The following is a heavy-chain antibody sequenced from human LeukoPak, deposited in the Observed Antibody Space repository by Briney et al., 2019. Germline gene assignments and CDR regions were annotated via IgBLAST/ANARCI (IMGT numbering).Heavy chain of an antibody. J-gene: IGHJ4*01. D-gene: IGHD6-19*01. CDR1: GYTFTGYY. CDR3: ARRPGPSGWTLDY. Sequence: ASVKVSCKASGYTFTGYYMHWVRQAPGQGPEWMGWINPNNGGTNYAQKFQGRVTMTRDTSISTAYMEVSRLTSDDTAVYYCARRPGPSGWTLDYWGQGTLVTVSS. V-gene: IGHV1-2*02. CDR2: INPNNGGT.